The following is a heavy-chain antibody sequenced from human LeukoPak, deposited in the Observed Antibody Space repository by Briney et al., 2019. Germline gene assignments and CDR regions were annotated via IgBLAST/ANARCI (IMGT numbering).Heavy chain of an antibody. CDR3: ASGLRGELDY. J-gene: IGHJ4*02. CDR2: IYYSGST. V-gene: IGHV4-59*01. CDR1: GGSISSYY. D-gene: IGHD5-12*01. Sequence: PSETLSLTCTVSGGSISSYYWSWIRQPPGKGLEWIGYIYYSGSTNYNPSLKSRVTISVDTSKNQFSLKLSSVTAADTAVYYCASGLRGELDYWGQGTLVTVSS.